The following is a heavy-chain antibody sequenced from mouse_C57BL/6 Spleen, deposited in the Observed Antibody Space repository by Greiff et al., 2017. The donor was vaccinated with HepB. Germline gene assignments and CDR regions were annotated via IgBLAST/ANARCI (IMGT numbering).Heavy chain of an antibody. V-gene: IGHV1-26*01. Sequence: EVQLQQSGPELVKPGASVKISCKASGYTFTDYYMNWVKQSHGKSLEWIGDINPNNGGTSYNQKFKGKATLTVDKSSSTAYMELRSLTSEDSAVYYCARKVLLRWYFDVWGTGTTVTVSS. D-gene: IGHD1-1*01. CDR2: INPNNGGT. CDR3: ARKVLLRWYFDV. CDR1: GYTFTDYY. J-gene: IGHJ1*03.